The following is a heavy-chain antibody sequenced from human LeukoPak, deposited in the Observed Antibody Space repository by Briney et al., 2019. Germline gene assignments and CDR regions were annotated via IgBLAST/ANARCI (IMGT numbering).Heavy chain of an antibody. CDR1: GGTFSGYA. Sequence: SVKVSCKASGGTFSGYAISWVRQAPGQGLEWMGGIIPIFGTANYAQKFQGRVTITADESTSTAYMELSSLRSEDTAVYYCATGQSTMVRGVIITRPLDYWGQGTLVTVSS. J-gene: IGHJ4*02. CDR2: IIPIFGTA. V-gene: IGHV1-69*01. CDR3: ATGQSTMVRGVIITRPLDY. D-gene: IGHD3-10*01.